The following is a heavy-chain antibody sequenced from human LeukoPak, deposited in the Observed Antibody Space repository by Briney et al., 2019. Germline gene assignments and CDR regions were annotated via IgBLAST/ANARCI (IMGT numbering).Heavy chain of an antibody. CDR2: ISGGGGST. J-gene: IGHJ4*02. D-gene: IGHD4-23*01. V-gene: IGHV3-23*01. Sequence: GGSLRLSCAASGFTFNTFAMSWVRQAPGKGLEWVSAISGGGGSTYYADSVTGRFTISRDNSKNTLYLQMNSLRAEDTAVYYCAKRSDYGGNSNYFDFWGQGTLVTVSS. CDR3: AKRSDYGGNSNYFDF. CDR1: GFTFNTFA.